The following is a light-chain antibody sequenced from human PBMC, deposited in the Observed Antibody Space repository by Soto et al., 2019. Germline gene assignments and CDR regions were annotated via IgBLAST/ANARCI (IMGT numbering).Light chain of an antibody. Sequence: THAPPSITVCVRYIVTTSCRASQGIGNALGWYQQKPGKPPKVLIYGASNLQSGVPPRFSGSGSGTDFTLAISSLQPEGLPTCYCLQDINYPWRFGQGTGVDIK. CDR1: QGIGNA. J-gene: IGKJ2*04. CDR3: LQDINYPWR. CDR2: GAS. V-gene: IGKV1-6*01.